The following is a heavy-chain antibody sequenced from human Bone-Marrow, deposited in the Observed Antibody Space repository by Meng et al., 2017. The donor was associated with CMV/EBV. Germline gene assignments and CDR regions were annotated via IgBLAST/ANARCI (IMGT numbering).Heavy chain of an antibody. D-gene: IGHD5-18*01. CDR3: ARFQWLNPAYYYYYGMDV. J-gene: IGHJ6*02. CDR2: ISAYNGNT. CDR1: GYTFTGYY. Sequence: ASVKVSCKASGYTFTGYYIHWVRQAPGQGLEWMGWISAYNGNTNYAQKLQGRVTMTTDTSTSTAYMELRSLRSDDTAVYYCARFQWLNPAYYYYYGMDVWGQGTTATVSS. V-gene: IGHV1-18*04.